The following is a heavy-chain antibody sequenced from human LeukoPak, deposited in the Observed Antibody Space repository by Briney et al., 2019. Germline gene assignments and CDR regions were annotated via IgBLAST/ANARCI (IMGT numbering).Heavy chain of an antibody. CDR2: IYYSGST. J-gene: IGHJ5*02. D-gene: IGHD2-15*01. V-gene: IGHV4-59*01. CDR3: ASLGCSGGSCYWFDP. Sequence: KPSETLSLTCTVSGGSISSYYWSWIRQPPGKGLEWIGYIYYSGSTNYNPSPKSRVTISVDTSKNQFSLKLSSVTAADTAVYYCASLGCSGGSCYWFDPWGQGTLVTVSS. CDR1: GGSISSYY.